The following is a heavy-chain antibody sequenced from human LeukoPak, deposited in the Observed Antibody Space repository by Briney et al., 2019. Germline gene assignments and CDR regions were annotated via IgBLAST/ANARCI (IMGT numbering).Heavy chain of an antibody. V-gene: IGHV3-9*01. J-gene: IGHJ4*02. CDR3: AKSRSGSANWALQIFDN. CDR2: ISWNSGSI. CDR1: GFTFDGYA. D-gene: IGHD1-1*01. Sequence: PGGSLRLSCAASGFTFDGYAMHWVRQAPGKGLEWVSGISWNSGSIGYADSVKGRFTISRDNSKNSLFVQMNSLRAEDTAVYFCAKSRSGSANWALQIFDNWGQGTLVTVSS.